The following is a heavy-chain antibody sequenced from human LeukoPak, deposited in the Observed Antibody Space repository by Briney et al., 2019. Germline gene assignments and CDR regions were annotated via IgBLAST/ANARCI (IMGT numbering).Heavy chain of an antibody. V-gene: IGHV1-69*02. J-gene: IGHJ4*02. Sequence: GASVKLSCKASGGTFSSYTISWVRQAPGQGLEWMGSIMPILGIANYAQKFQGRVTITADKSTSTAYMELSSLRSEDTAVYYCARVPLDYYDSSGLDYWGQGTLVTVSS. CDR2: IMPILGIA. CDR1: GGTFSSYT. D-gene: IGHD3-22*01. CDR3: ARVPLDYYDSSGLDY.